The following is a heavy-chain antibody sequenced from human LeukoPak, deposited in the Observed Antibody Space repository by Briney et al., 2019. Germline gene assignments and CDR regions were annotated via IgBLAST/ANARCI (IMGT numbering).Heavy chain of an antibody. J-gene: IGHJ4*02. Sequence: GGSLRLSCAASGFTFSGYWMSWVRQAPGKGLEWVANINRDGSDTQYVDSVKGRFTISRDNAKNSLYLQMNSLRAEDTAVYYCARDAPPYCSGGSCYSRYWGQGALVTVSS. D-gene: IGHD2-15*01. CDR2: INRDGSDT. CDR3: ARDAPPYCSGGSCYSRY. CDR1: GFTFSGYW. V-gene: IGHV3-7*01.